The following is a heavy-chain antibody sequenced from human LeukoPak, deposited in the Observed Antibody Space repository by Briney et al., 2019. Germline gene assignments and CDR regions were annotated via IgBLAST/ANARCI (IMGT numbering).Heavy chain of an antibody. CDR1: GFTFSSYA. V-gene: IGHV3-30-3*01. Sequence: GGSLRLSCAASGFTFSSYAIHWVRQAPGKGLEWVAVISYDGSNKYYADSVKGRFTISRDNSKNTLYLQMNSLRAEDTAVYYCARDRGTGGGDYYYYYSMDVWGKGTTVTVSS. D-gene: IGHD2-21*02. CDR2: ISYDGSNK. J-gene: IGHJ6*03. CDR3: ARDRGTGGGDYYYYYSMDV.